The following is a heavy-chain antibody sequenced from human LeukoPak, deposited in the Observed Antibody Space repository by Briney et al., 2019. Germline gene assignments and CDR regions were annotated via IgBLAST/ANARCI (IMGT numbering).Heavy chain of an antibody. CDR2: IYYSGST. V-gene: IGHV4-39*01. D-gene: IGHD1-26*01. CDR1: GGSISSSSYY. Sequence: SETLSLTCTVSGGSISSSSYYWGWIRQPPGKGLEWIGSIYYSGSTYYNPSLKSRVTISVDTSKNQFSLKLSSVTAAGTAVYYCARRARSGSYYGFDYWGQGTLVTVSS. J-gene: IGHJ4*02. CDR3: ARRARSGSYYGFDY.